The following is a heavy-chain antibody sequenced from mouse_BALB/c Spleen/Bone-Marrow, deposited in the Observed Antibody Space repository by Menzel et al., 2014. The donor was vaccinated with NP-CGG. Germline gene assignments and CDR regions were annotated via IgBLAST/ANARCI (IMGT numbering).Heavy chain of an antibody. CDR1: GYAFTNYW. CDR3: TRRRSLDY. Sequence: HVQLQQSGTELVRPGTSVKISCKASGYAFTNYWLGWVKQRPGHGLEWIGDIYPGSGNTYYNEKFKGKVTLTADKSSSTAYMQLSGLTSEDSAVYFCTRRRSLDYWGQGTTLTVSS. J-gene: IGHJ2*01. CDR2: IYPGSGNT. V-gene: IGHV1-63*01.